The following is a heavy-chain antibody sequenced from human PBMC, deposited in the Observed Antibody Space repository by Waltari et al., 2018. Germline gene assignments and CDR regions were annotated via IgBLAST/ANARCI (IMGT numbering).Heavy chain of an antibody. J-gene: IGHJ4*02. V-gene: IGHV3-23*01. Sequence: EVQLLESGGGLVQPGGSLRLSCAASGFTFSSYAMSWVRQAPGKGLEGVSAISGRGGSTYYADSVKGRFTISRDNSKNTLYLQMNSLRAEDTAVYYCAKDLGDTQGVDYWGQGTLVTVSS. CDR2: ISGRGGST. CDR3: AKDLGDTQGVDY. CDR1: GFTFSSYA. D-gene: IGHD3-16*01.